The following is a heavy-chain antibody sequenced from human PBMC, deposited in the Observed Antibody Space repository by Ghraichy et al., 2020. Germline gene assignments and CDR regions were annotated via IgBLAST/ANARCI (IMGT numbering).Heavy chain of an antibody. CDR2: IYHSGST. D-gene: IGHD6-13*01. CDR1: GGSISSSNW. V-gene: IGHV4-4*02. CDR3: ASLAAAGTEDLFDY. J-gene: IGHJ4*02. Sequence: SETLSLTCAVSGGSISSSNWWSWVRQPPGKGLEWIGEIYHSGSTNYNPTLKSRVTISVDKSKNQFSLKLSSVTAADTAVYYCASLAAAGTEDLFDYWGQGTLVTVSS.